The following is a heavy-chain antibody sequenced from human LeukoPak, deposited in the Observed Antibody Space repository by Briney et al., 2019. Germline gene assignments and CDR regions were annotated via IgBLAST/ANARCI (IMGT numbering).Heavy chain of an antibody. J-gene: IGHJ4*02. D-gene: IGHD3-3*01. V-gene: IGHV4-59*01. Sequence: KTSETLSLTCTVSGGSISSYYWSWIRQPPGKGLEWIGYIYYSGSTNYNPSLKSRVTISVDTSKNQFSLKLSSVTAADTAVYYCATSDSGSIFGVVISFWGQGTLVTVSS. CDR3: ATSDSGSIFGVVISF. CDR1: GGSISSYY. CDR2: IYYSGST.